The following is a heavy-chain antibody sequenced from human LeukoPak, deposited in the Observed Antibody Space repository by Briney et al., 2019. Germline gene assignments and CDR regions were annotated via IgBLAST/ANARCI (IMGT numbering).Heavy chain of an antibody. CDR2: ISGSGGST. D-gene: IGHD3-22*01. Sequence: GGSLRLSCGASGFTFRSYAMSCVRQAPGKGLEWVSAISGSGGSTYYADSVKGRFTISRDNSKNTLHLQMNSLRAEDTAVYYCASYDSSGYYHYFEYWGQGTLVTVSS. CDR1: GFTFRSYA. V-gene: IGHV3-23*01. CDR3: ASYDSSGYYHYFEY. J-gene: IGHJ4*02.